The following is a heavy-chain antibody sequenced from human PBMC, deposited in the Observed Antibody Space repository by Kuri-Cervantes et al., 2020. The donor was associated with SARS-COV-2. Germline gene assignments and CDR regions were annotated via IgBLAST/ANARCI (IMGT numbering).Heavy chain of an antibody. V-gene: IGHV3-11*01. D-gene: IGHD2-15*01. CDR1: GFTFSDYY. CDR2: ISSSGSTI. Sequence: GGSLRLSCAASGFTFSDYYMNWIRQAPGKGLEWVSYISSSGSTIYYADSVKGRLSISRDNAKNSLYLQMNSLRAEDTAVYYCARTGLPGWYYYYGMDVWGQGTTVTVSS. CDR3: ARTGLPGWYYYYGMDV. J-gene: IGHJ6*02.